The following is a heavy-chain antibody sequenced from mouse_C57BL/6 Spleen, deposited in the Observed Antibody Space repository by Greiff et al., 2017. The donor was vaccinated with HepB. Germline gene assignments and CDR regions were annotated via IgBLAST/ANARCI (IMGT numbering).Heavy chain of an antibody. D-gene: IGHD1-2*01. Sequence: VQLQQSGAELVKPGASVKISCKASGYAFSSYWMNWVKQRPGKGLEWIGQIYPGDGDTNYNGKFKGKATLTADKSSSTAYMQLRSLTSEDSAVYFCARPHNYWKSMDYWGQGTSVTVSS. CDR3: ARPHNYWKSMDY. CDR1: GYAFSSYW. J-gene: IGHJ4*01. V-gene: IGHV1-80*01. CDR2: IYPGDGDT.